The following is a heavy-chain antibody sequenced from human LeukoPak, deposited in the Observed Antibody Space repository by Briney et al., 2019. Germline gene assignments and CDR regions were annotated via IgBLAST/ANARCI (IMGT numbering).Heavy chain of an antibody. D-gene: IGHD3-3*01. V-gene: IGHV4-38-2*02. Sequence: PSETLSLTCSVTGDAISTYYWGWIRQPPGKGLEWIGIIYHSGRTDYNPSLKSRVTISEDTSKNQFSLKLSSVTAADTAVYYCARAFRGIFGVFEAFDIWGQGTMVTVSS. CDR3: ARAFRGIFGVFEAFDI. CDR1: GDAISTYY. J-gene: IGHJ3*02. CDR2: IYHSGRT.